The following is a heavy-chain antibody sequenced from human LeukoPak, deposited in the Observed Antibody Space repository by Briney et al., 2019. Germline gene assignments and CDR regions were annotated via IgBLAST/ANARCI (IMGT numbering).Heavy chain of an antibody. J-gene: IGHJ6*03. CDR3: ARSSVGDYSSIFLMDV. Sequence: ASVKVSCKASGYTFSGYYMHWVRQAPGQGLEWMGRINPNSGGTDYAQKFQGRVTMTRDTSISTAYMELSRLRSDDTAVYYCARSSVGDYSSIFLMDVWGKGTTVTVSS. CDR2: INPNSGGT. D-gene: IGHD6-13*01. CDR1: GYTFSGYY. V-gene: IGHV1-2*06.